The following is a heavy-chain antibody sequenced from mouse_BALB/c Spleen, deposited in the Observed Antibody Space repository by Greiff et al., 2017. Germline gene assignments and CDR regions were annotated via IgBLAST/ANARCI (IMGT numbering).Heavy chain of an antibody. J-gene: IGHJ3*01. Sequence: EVQLQQSGTVLVRPGASVKMSCKASGYTFTSYWMHWVKQRPGQGLEWIGAIYPGNSDTSYNQKFKGKAKLTAVTSTSTAYMELSSLTNEDSAVYNCNPYGNYWGLAYWGQGTLVTVSA. CDR2: IYPGNSDT. D-gene: IGHD2-1*01. CDR1: GYTFTSYW. V-gene: IGHV1-5*01. CDR3: NPYGNYWGLAY.